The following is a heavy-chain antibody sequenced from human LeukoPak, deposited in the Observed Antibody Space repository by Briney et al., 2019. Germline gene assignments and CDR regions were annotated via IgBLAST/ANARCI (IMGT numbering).Heavy chain of an antibody. Sequence: GASVKVSCKASGYTFTGYYMHWVRQAPGQGLEWMGWINPNSGGTNYAQKFQGRVTMTRDTSISTAYMELSRLRSDDTAVYYCVRDAIYYYYYMDVWGKGTTVTISS. CDR1: GYTFTGYY. V-gene: IGHV1-2*02. CDR3: VRDAIYYYYYMDV. J-gene: IGHJ6*03. CDR2: INPNSGGT.